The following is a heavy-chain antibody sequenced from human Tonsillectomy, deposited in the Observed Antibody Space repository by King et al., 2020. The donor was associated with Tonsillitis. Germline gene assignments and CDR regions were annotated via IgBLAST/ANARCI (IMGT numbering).Heavy chain of an antibody. J-gene: IGHJ4*02. V-gene: IGHV3-21*01. Sequence: VQLVESGGGLVKPGGSLRLSCAASGFTFSTYSMNWVRQAPGKGLEWVSSISGSRNYIYYADSVKGRFTISRDNAKNSLYLQMNSLRAEDTAVYYCARAHYYDSSGYYVFDYWGQGTLVTVSS. D-gene: IGHD3-22*01. CDR1: GFTFSTYS. CDR3: ARAHYYDSSGYYVFDY. CDR2: ISGSRNYI.